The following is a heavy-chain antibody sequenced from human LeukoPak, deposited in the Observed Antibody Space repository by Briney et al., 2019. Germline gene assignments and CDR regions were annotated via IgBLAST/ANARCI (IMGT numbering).Heavy chain of an antibody. Sequence: ASVTVSCKASGYTFTGYYIHWVRQAPGQGLKWMGWINPNSGGTNYAQKFQGRVSMTRDTSISTADMELSRLRSEDTAVYYCARDAPRGLKAGSFDYWGQGTLVTVSS. CDR1: GYTFTGYY. D-gene: IGHD3-10*01. CDR3: ARDAPRGLKAGSFDY. V-gene: IGHV1-2*02. CDR2: INPNSGGT. J-gene: IGHJ4*02.